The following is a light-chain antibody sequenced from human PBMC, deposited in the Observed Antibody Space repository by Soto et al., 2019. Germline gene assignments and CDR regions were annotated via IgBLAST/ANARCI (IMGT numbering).Light chain of an antibody. CDR2: EAT. V-gene: IGLV2-23*01. CDR1: SSDFGNYSV. J-gene: IGLJ3*02. CDR3: HSYARGTLV. Sequence: QSALTQPASVSGSPGQSITISCTGTSSDFGNYSVVSWYQQHPGKAPKLLIYEATKRPSGVSNRFSGSESGNTASLTISGLQAEDEADYYCHSYARGTLVFGGGTKLTVL.